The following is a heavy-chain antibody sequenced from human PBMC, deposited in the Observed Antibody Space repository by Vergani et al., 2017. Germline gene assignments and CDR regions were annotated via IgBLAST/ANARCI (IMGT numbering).Heavy chain of an antibody. CDR3: ARDRPKAQQWLAEFDL. J-gene: IGHJ2*01. CDR1: GGSISSYY. CDR2: IYYSGST. V-gene: IGHV4-59*01. Sequence: QVQLQESGPGLVKPSETLSLTCTVSGGSISSYYWSWIRQPPGKGLEWIGYIYYSGSTNYNPSLKSRFTISVDTSKNQFSLKLSSVTAADTAVYYCARDRPKAQQWLAEFDLWGRGTLVTVSS. D-gene: IGHD6-19*01.